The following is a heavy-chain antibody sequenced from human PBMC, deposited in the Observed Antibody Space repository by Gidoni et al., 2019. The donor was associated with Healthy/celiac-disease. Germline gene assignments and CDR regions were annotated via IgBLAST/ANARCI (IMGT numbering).Heavy chain of an antibody. CDR2: IRSKAYGGTT. D-gene: IGHD3-22*01. CDR3: TRVKRGSSGYGSVDY. J-gene: IGHJ4*02. V-gene: IGHV3-49*04. Sequence: EVQLVESGGGLVQPGRSLRLSCTASGFTFGDYAMSWVRQAPGKGLEWVGFIRSKAYGGTTEYAASVKGRFTISRDDSKSIAYLQMNSLKTEDTAVYYCTRVKRGSSGYGSVDYWGQGTLVTVSS. CDR1: GFTFGDYA.